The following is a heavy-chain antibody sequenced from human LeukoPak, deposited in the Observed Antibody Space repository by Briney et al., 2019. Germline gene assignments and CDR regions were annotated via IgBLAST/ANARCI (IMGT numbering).Heavy chain of an antibody. D-gene: IGHD6-19*01. Sequence: ASVKVSCKASGYTFTSYGISWVRQAPGQGLEWMGWISAYNGNTNYAQKLQGRVTMTTDTSTSTAYMELRSLRSDDTAVYYCARDYEIAVAGTEGAFDIWGQGTMVTVSS. J-gene: IGHJ3*02. CDR3: ARDYEIAVAGTEGAFDI. CDR1: GYTFTSYG. CDR2: ISAYNGNT. V-gene: IGHV1-18*01.